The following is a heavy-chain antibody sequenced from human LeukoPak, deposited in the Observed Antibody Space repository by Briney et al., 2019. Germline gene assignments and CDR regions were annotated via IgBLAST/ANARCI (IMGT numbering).Heavy chain of an antibody. CDR1: GYRFTSYW. J-gene: IGHJ4*02. CDR3: ARRSIVVVPAAKGIYFDY. CDR2: IYPGDSDT. Sequence: GESLRISCKGSGYRFTSYWIGWVRQMPGKGLEWMGIIYPGDSDTRYSPSFQGQVTISADKSISTAYLQWSSLKASDTDMYYCARRSIVVVPAAKGIYFDYWGQGTLVTVSS. V-gene: IGHV5-51*01. D-gene: IGHD2-2*01.